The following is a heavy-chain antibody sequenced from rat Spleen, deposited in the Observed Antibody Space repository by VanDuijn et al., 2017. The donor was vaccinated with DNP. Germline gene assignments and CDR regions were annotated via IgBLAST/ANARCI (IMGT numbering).Heavy chain of an antibody. V-gene: IGHV2-77*01. Sequence: QVQMKETGPGLVHTTQTLSVTCTVSGFSLTSYGVHWVRQAPGKGLEWMGIIWGDGIKNYNSALKSRLSISRDTSKSQVLLTMSSLHTDDSAVYYCAQMGTTVFDYWGQGLMVTVSS. D-gene: IGHD1-1*01. CDR3: AQMGTTVFDY. J-gene: IGHJ2*01. CDR2: IWGDGIK. CDR1: GFSLTSYG.